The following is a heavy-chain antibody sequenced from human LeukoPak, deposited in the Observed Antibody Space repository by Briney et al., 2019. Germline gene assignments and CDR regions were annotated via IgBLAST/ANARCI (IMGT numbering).Heavy chain of an antibody. CDR3: AKDGLTMLQGVIIANNFYFHS. CDR2: IHDDGSNR. Sequence: GGSLRLSCAASGFTFSTSGMHWVRQAPGKGLERVAFIHDDGSNRYYPDSVEGRFTISRDNSKNTLYLHMNSLRPEDTAVYYCAKDGLTMLQGVIIANNFYFHSWGQGSLVTVAS. D-gene: IGHD3-10*01. J-gene: IGHJ4*02. V-gene: IGHV3-30*02. CDR1: GFTFSTSG.